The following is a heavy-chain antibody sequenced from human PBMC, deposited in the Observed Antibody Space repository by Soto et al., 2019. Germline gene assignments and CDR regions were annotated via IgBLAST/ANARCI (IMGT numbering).Heavy chain of an antibody. V-gene: IGHV3-23*01. CDR1: GFAFSNYA. CDR3: AKSSRITLVRGVTDY. J-gene: IGHJ4*02. D-gene: IGHD3-10*01. Sequence: GGSLRLSCAASGFAFSNYAMNWVRQAPGKGLEWVSAISGGAGDTYCADSVKGRFTISRDNSKNTLYLQMKSLRAEDTAVYFCAKSSRITLVRGVTDYWGQGTLVTVSS. CDR2: ISGGAGDT.